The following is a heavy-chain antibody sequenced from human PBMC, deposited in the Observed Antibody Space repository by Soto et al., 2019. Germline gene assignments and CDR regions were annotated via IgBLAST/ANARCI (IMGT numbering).Heavy chain of an antibody. CDR3: ARLYSSSEAVWYFDY. CDR1: GYTFTGYY. CDR2: INPNSGGT. V-gene: IGHV1-2*04. Sequence: ASVKVSCKASGYTFTGYYMHWVRQAPGQGLEWMGWINPNSGGTNYAQKFQGWVTMTRDTSISTAYMELSRLRSDDTAVYYCARLYSSSEAVWYFDYWGQGTLVTVSS. J-gene: IGHJ4*02. D-gene: IGHD6-13*01.